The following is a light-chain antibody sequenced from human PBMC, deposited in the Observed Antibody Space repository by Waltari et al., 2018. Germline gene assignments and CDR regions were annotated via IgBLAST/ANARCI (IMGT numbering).Light chain of an antibody. J-gene: IGKJ4*01. CDR3: QQYYNAPLT. CDR2: WSA. CDR1: QSILYRSSNRNA. Sequence: DIVMTQSPDSLAVSLGERATINCKSSQSILYRSSNRNALAWYQQKPGQPAKLLFFWSATGESGAPDRFRVSGSGTDFTLTISSLQAEDVAVYYCQQYYNAPLTFGGGTKVEIK. V-gene: IGKV4-1*01.